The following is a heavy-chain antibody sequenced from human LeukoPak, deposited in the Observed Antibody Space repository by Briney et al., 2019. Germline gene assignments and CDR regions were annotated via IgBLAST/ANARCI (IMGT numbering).Heavy chain of an antibody. Sequence: GGSLRLSCAASGFAFSSYGMSWVRQAPGKGLEWVSVIYSGGSTYYADSVTGRFTISRDNSKNTLYLQMNSLRAEDTAVYYCARDGNNILTGYHYWGQGTLVTVSS. V-gene: IGHV3-53*01. CDR3: ARDGNNILTGYHY. J-gene: IGHJ4*02. D-gene: IGHD3-9*01. CDR2: IYSGGST. CDR1: GFAFSSYG.